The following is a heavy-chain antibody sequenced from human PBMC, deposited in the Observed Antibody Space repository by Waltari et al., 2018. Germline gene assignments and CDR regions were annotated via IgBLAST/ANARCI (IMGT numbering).Heavy chain of an antibody. V-gene: IGHV4-39*07. Sequence: QLQLQESGPGLVKPSETLSLTCTVSGCSIRSSRYYWGWIRQPPGKGLEWIGSIYYSGSTYYNPSLKSRVTISVDTSKNQFSLKLSSVTAADTAVYYCARSNWGGTIDYWGQGTLVTVSS. D-gene: IGHD7-27*01. CDR3: ARSNWGGTIDY. CDR2: IYYSGST. J-gene: IGHJ4*02. CDR1: GCSIRSSRYY.